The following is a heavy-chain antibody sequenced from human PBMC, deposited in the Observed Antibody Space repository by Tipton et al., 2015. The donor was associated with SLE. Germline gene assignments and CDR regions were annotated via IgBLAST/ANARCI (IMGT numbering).Heavy chain of an antibody. CDR2: INPNTGDT. CDR1: GYTFNSYY. CDR3: ARDRASGSRDAFDI. V-gene: IGHV1-2*06. J-gene: IGHJ3*02. D-gene: IGHD1-26*01. Sequence: QLVQSGAEVKRPGASLKVSCETSGYTFNSYYIHWVRQAPGQGLEWMGRINPNTGDTNSAQKFQGRVTMTRDTSISTAYMELSRLRSDDTAVYYCARDRASGSRDAFDIWGQGTMVTVSS.